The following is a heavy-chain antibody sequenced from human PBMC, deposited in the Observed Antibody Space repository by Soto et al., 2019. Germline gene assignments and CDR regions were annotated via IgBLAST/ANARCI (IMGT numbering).Heavy chain of an antibody. CDR2: ISSSGSTI. CDR3: ARYRPEVQLLLDY. J-gene: IGHJ4*02. Sequence: GGSLRLSCAASGFTFSDYYMSWIRQAPGKGLEWVSYISSSGSTIYYADSVKGRFTISRDNAKNSLYLQMNSLRAEDTAVYYCARYRPEVQLLLDYWCQGTLVTVSS. D-gene: IGHD2-2*01. CDR1: GFTFSDYY. V-gene: IGHV3-11*01.